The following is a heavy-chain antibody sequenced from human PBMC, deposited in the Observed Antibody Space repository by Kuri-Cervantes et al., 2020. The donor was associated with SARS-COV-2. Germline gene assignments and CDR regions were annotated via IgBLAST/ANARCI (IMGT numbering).Heavy chain of an antibody. J-gene: IGHJ1*01. D-gene: IGHD3-3*01. CDR2: IRSKAYGGTT. V-gene: IGHV3-49*04. CDR3: TRDGGYYDFWSGYQRH. CDR1: GFTFGDYA. Sequence: GGSLRLSCTASGFTFGDYAMSWVRQAPGKGLEWVGFIRSKAYGGTTEYAASVKGRFTISRDDSKSIAYLQMNSLKTEDTAVYYCTRDGGYYDFWSGYQRHWGQGTLVTVSS.